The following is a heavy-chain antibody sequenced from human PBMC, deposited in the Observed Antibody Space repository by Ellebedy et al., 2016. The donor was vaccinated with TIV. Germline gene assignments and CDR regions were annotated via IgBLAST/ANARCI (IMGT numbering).Heavy chain of an antibody. V-gene: IGHV3-7*01. J-gene: IGHJ4*02. CDR3: ARDQWLGRAYYFDY. D-gene: IGHD6-19*01. CDR1: GFTFSNYW. Sequence: ETLSLTCAASGFTFSNYWMSWVRQAPGKGLEWVANIKQDASERYYVDSVKGRFSISRDNAKNSIYLQMNSLRDEDTAVYCCARDQWLGRAYYFDYWGQGTLLTVSS. CDR2: IKQDASER.